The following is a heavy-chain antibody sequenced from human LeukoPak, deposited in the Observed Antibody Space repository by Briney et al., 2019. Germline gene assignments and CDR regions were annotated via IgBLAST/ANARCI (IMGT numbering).Heavy chain of an antibody. J-gene: IGHJ4*02. Sequence: GGSLRLSCAASGFSFSDWAMNWVRHPPGKGLEWVSSMSASGHLIDYTDSVKGRFSISRDNSKNTLYLEMNNLRAEDTAVYYCAGSKWGADFDYWGQGTLVTVSS. V-gene: IGHV3-23*01. CDR1: GFSFSDWA. D-gene: IGHD1-26*01. CDR2: MSASGHLI. CDR3: AGSKWGADFDY.